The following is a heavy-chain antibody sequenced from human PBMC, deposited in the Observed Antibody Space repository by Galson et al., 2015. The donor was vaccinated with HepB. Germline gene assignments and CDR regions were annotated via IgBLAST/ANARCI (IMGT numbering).Heavy chain of an antibody. J-gene: IGHJ4*02. CDR1: GFTFSSYW. CDR3: ARSYSGYDSSLDY. CDR2: INSDGSST. D-gene: IGHD5-12*01. Sequence: SLRLSCAASGFTFSSYWMHWVRQAPGKGLVWVSRINSDGSSTSYADSVKGRFTISRDNAKNTLYLQTNSLRAEDTAVYYCARSYSGYDSSLDYWGQGTLVTVSS. V-gene: IGHV3-74*01.